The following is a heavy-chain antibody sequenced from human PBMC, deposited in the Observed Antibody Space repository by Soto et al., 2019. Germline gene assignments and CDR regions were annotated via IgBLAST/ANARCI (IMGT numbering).Heavy chain of an antibody. CDR2: ISAYNGNT. Sequence: ASVKVSCKASGYTFTSYGISWVRQAPGQGLEWMGWISAYNGNTNYAQKLQGRVTMTTDTSTSTAYMELRSLRSGDTAVYYCARDSYYYGSGSYQFYYYYYGMDVWGQGTTVTVSS. CDR1: GYTFTSYG. CDR3: ARDSYYYGSGSYQFYYYYYGMDV. J-gene: IGHJ6*02. D-gene: IGHD3-10*01. V-gene: IGHV1-18*01.